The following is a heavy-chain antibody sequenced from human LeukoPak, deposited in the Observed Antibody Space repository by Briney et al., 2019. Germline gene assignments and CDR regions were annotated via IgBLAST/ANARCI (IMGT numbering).Heavy chain of an antibody. CDR3: PRHHADYGNYVSRSFDY. V-gene: IGHV3-49*04. Sequence: GGSLRLSCTASGFTFGDYAMSWVRPAPGQELEWVGFTRIKAYGGTAEYAASVKGSFTISRDDYKSIAYLHMNSLKTEDTAVYYCPRHHADYGNYVSRSFDYWGQGTLVTVSS. J-gene: IGHJ4*02. CDR1: GFTFGDYA. CDR2: TRIKAYGGTA. D-gene: IGHD4-11*01.